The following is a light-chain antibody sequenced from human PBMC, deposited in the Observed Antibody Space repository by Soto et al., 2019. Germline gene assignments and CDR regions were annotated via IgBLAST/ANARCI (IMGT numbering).Light chain of an antibody. J-gene: IGKJ1*01. CDR1: QSISSW. Sequence: DIQITQSPSTLYASVGDRVTIPCRASQSISSWLAWYQQKPGKAPKLLIYAASSSQSGVPSRFSGSGSGTDFTLTISRLEPEDFAVDYCQQYGSSRTFGQGTKVDI. CDR2: AAS. CDR3: QQYGSSRT. V-gene: IGKV1-5*01.